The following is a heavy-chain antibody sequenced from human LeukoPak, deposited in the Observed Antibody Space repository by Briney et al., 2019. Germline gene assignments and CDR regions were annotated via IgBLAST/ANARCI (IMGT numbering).Heavy chain of an antibody. CDR2: ISYSSETI. J-gene: IGHJ4*02. Sequence: GGSLRLSCAASGFSFDEYAMHWVRQVPGKGLEWVSGISYSSETIGYVDSVKGRFTISRDNAKNSLYLQMNSLRAEDTAVYYCASSVYGDRNDYWGQGTLVTVSS. CDR1: GFSFDEYA. CDR3: ASSVYGDRNDY. D-gene: IGHD4-17*01. V-gene: IGHV3-9*01.